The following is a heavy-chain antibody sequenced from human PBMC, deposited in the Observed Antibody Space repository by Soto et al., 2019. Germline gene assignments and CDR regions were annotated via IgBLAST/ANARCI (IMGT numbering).Heavy chain of an antibody. J-gene: IGHJ5*02. CDR3: ATNRVGGLNSEVYNWLEP. CDR1: GGTFSAYT. Sequence: QVQLVQSGAEVKKPGSSVKISCKASGGTFSAYTLSWVRQAPGQGLEWMGGISPIFGTTNYAQKFQGRVTITADESAGTAYMELSRLRPGDSAVYYCATNRVGGLNSEVYNWLEPWGQGNRVTVPS. CDR2: ISPIFGTT. D-gene: IGHD1-20*01. V-gene: IGHV1-69*01.